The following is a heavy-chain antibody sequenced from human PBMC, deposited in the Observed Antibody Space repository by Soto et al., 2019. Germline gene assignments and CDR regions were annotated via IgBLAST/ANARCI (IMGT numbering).Heavy chain of an antibody. D-gene: IGHD6-19*01. CDR1: GFTFSSYT. CDR3: AKRGAGHYFDY. J-gene: IGHJ4*02. Sequence: EVQLLESGGGLVQPGGSLRLSCAASGFTFSSYTMSWVRQAPGKGLEWVSVISGSGGSTYYADSVKGRFTISRDNSKNTLYLQMNSLRADDTAVYYCAKRGAGHYFDYWGQGTLVTVSS. V-gene: IGHV3-23*01. CDR2: ISGSGGST.